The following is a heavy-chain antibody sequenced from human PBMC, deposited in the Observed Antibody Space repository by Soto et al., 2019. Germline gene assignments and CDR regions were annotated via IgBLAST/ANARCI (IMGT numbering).Heavy chain of an antibody. CDR3: ARRRLGYNWNDRGSDF. Sequence: QVQLQESGPGLVKPSGTLSLTCAVSGGSISSSNWWSWVRPPPGKGLEWIGEIYHSGSTNYNPSLKSRVTISVDKSKNQFSLKLSSVSAADTAVYYCARRRLGYNWNDRGSDFWGQGTLVTVSS. D-gene: IGHD1-1*01. CDR1: GGSISSSNW. CDR2: IYHSGST. J-gene: IGHJ4*02. V-gene: IGHV4-4*02.